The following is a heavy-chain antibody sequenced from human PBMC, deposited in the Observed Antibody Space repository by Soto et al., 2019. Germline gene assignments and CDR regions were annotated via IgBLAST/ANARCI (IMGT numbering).Heavy chain of an antibody. CDR1: GFTFSSYW. CDR2: INSDGSST. Sequence: EVQLVESGGGLVQPGGSLRLSCAASGFTFSSYWMHWVRQAPGMGLVWVSRINSDGSSTSYADSVKGRFTISRDNAKNTLYLQMNSLRAEDTAVYYCARIGSGWYTGGYFDYWGQGTLVTVSS. CDR3: ARIGSGWYTGGYFDY. J-gene: IGHJ4*02. D-gene: IGHD6-19*01. V-gene: IGHV3-74*01.